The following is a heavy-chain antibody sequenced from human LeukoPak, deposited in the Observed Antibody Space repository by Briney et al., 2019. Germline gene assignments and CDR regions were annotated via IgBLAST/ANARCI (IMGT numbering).Heavy chain of an antibody. D-gene: IGHD6-13*01. CDR1: GGTFSSYA. CDR3: ARDRPMVRGSSWYMDV. V-gene: IGHV1-69*06. CDR2: IIPIFGTA. Sequence: SVKVSCKASGGTFSSYAISWVRQAPGQGLEWMGGIIPIFGTANYAQKFQGRVTITADKSTSTAYMELSSLRSEDTAVYYCARDRPMVRGSSWYMDVWGKGTTVTISS. J-gene: IGHJ6*03.